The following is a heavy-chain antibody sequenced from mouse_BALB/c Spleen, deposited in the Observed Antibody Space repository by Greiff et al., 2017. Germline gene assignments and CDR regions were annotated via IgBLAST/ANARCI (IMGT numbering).Heavy chain of an antibody. CDR2: ISYSGST. CDR1: GYSITSDYA. D-gene: IGHD1-1*01. J-gene: IGHJ3*01. CDR3: ANYYGSSPWFAY. Sequence: ESGPGLVKPSQSLSLTCTVTGYSITSDYAWNWIRQFPGNKLEWMGYISYSGSTSYNPSLKSRISITRDTSKNQFFLQLNSVTTEDTATYYCANYYGSSPWFAYWGQGTLVTVSA. V-gene: IGHV3-2*02.